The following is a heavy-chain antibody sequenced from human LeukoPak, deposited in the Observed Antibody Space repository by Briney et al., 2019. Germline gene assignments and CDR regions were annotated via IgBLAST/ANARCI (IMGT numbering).Heavy chain of an antibody. CDR3: AKVVVVAATTSPIDY. D-gene: IGHD2-15*01. V-gene: IGHV3-23*01. J-gene: IGHJ4*02. Sequence: GGSLRLSCTASGFTFSSYAMSWVRQAPGKGLEWVSAISGSGGSTYYADSVKGRFTISRDNSKSTLYLQMNSLRAEDTAVYYCAKVVVVAATTSPIDYWGQGTLVTVSS. CDR2: ISGSGGST. CDR1: GFTFSSYA.